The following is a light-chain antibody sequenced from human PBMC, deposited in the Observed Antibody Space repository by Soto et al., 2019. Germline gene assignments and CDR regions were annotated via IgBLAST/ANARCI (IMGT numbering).Light chain of an antibody. V-gene: IGKV3-20*01. J-gene: IGKJ5*01. CDR3: QQYGSSLIT. CDR2: GAS. CDR1: QSVSSSY. Sequence: EIVLTQSPGTLSLSPGERATLSCRASQSVSSSYLAWYQQKPGQAPRLLIYGASSRATGIPDRFGGSGSGTDFTFTISRLEPEDFAVYYCQQYGSSLITFGQGTRLEIK.